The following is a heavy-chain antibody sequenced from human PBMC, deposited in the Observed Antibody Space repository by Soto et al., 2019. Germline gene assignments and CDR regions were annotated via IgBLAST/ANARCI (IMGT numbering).Heavy chain of an antibody. CDR3: AKGLRVGATTGYYYGMDV. J-gene: IGHJ6*02. V-gene: IGHV3-9*01. CDR1: GFTFDDYA. D-gene: IGHD1-26*01. Sequence: GGSLRLSCAASGFTFDDYAMHWVRQAPGKGLEWVSGISWNSGSIGYADSVKGRFTISRDNAKNSLYLQMNSLRAEDTALYYCAKGLRVGATTGYYYGMDVWGQGTTVTVSS. CDR2: ISWNSGSI.